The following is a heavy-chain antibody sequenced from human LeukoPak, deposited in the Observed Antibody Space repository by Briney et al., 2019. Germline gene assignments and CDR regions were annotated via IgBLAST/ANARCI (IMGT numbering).Heavy chain of an antibody. CDR2: ISAYNGNT. CDR3: ATPRVGSGLLTFDY. J-gene: IGHJ4*02. D-gene: IGHD6-19*01. CDR1: GYTFTGYG. V-gene: IGHV1-18*01. Sequence: ASVTVSCKASGYTFTGYGISWVRQAPGQGLEWMGWISAYNGNTNYAQKLQGRVTMTTDTSTSTAYMELRSLRSDDTAVYYCATPRVGSGLLTFDYWGQGTLVTVSS.